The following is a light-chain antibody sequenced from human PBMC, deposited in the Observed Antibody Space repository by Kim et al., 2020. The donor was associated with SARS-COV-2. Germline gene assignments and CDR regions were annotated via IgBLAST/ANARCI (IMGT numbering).Light chain of an antibody. V-gene: IGLV6-57*04. CDR3: QASDSNNHVV. CDR2: EDN. J-gene: IGLJ2*01. Sequence: NFMLTQPHSVSESPGKTVTISCTRSSGSVAANYVQWYQQRPGSAPTIVIYEDNRRPSGIPNRFSGSIRSSSNSASRTISGLRTEDEAGHYGQASDSNNHVVVGGGTQLTVL. CDR1: SGSVAANY.